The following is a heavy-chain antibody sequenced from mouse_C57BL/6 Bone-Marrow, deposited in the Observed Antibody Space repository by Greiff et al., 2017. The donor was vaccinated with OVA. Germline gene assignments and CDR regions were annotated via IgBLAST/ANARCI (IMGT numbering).Heavy chain of an antibody. D-gene: IGHD2-4*01. J-gene: IGHJ1*03. CDR1: GYTFTSYW. Sequence: QVQLQQPGAELVKPGASVKLSCKASGYTFTSYWMHWVKQRPGRGLEWIGRIDPNSGGTKYNEKFKSKATLTVDKPSSTAYMQLSSLTSEDSAVYYCARCPSPYDYDGPYFDVWGTGTTVTVSS. V-gene: IGHV1-72*01. CDR3: ARCPSPYDYDGPYFDV. CDR2: IDPNSGGT.